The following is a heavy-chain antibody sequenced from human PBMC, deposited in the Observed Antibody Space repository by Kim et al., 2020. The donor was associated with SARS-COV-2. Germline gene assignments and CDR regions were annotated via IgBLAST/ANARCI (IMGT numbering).Heavy chain of an antibody. V-gene: IGHV3-30*18. CDR1: GFTFSSYG. CDR3: AKGVDRTLMDYYYYYGMDV. J-gene: IGHJ6*02. CDR2: ISYDGSNK. Sequence: GGSLRLSCAASGFTFSSYGMHWVRQAPGKGLEWLAVISYDGSNKYYADSVKGRFTISRDNAKNTLYLQMNSLRAEDTAVYYCAKGVDRTLMDYYYYYGMDVGGRGTTVNVS.